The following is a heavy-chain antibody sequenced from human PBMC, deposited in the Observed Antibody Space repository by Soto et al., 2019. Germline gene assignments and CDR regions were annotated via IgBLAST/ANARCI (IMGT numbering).Heavy chain of an antibody. CDR2: IYYSGST. J-gene: IGHJ4*02. D-gene: IGHD3-9*01. CDR1: GGSISSGDYY. Sequence: PSETLSLTCTVSGGSISSGDYYWSWIRQPPGKGLEWIGYIYYSGSTYYNPSLKSRVTISVDTSKNQFSLKLSSVTAADTAVYYCARVYRLDWLSIGSLDNWGQGTLVTVSS. CDR3: ARVYRLDWLSIGSLDN. V-gene: IGHV4-30-4*01.